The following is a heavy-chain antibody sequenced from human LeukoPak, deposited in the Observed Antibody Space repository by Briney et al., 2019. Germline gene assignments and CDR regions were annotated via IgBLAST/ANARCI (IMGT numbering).Heavy chain of an antibody. J-gene: IGHJ4*02. CDR2: INPNSGGT. Sequence: ASVKVSCKASGYTFTGYYMHWVRQAPGQGLEWMGWINPNSGGTNYAQKFQGRVTMTRDTSITTAYMELSRLRSDDTAMYYCARTYGSGSYAVYWGQETLVTVSS. D-gene: IGHD3-10*01. CDR3: ARTYGSGSYAVY. CDR1: GYTFTGYY. V-gene: IGHV1-2*02.